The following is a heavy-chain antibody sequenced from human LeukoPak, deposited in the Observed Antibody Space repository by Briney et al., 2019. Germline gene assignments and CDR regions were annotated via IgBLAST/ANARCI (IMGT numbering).Heavy chain of an antibody. Sequence: SETLSLTCTVSGGSISSGDYYWSWIRQPPGKGLEWIGYIYYSRSTYYNPSLKSRVTISVDTSKNQFSLKLSSVTAADTAVYYCARASCSGGSCYSYYYYGMDVWGQGTTVTVSS. V-gene: IGHV4-30-4*01. CDR1: GGSISSGDYY. J-gene: IGHJ6*02. CDR2: IYYSRST. CDR3: ARASCSGGSCYSYYYYGMDV. D-gene: IGHD2-15*01.